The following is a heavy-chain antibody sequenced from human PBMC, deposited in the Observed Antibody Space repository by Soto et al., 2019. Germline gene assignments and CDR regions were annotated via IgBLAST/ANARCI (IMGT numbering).Heavy chain of an antibody. Sequence: VQLVESGGGVVQPGRSLRLSCSGSGFNFGDYAINWVRQAPGKGLEWVAVISGDGINKYIPDSVKGRFVISRDNSKNSVFLQMSSLGPQDTATYYCARRLTTSVTAMGYWGQGTLVTVSS. CDR2: ISGDGINK. V-gene: IGHV3-30*09. CDR3: ARRLTTSVTAMGY. CDR1: GFNFGDYA. D-gene: IGHD4-17*01. J-gene: IGHJ4*02.